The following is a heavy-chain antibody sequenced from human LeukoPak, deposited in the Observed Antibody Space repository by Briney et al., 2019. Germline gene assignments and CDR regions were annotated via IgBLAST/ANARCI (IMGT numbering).Heavy chain of an antibody. CDR2: ISSSSSYI. V-gene: IGHV3-21*01. J-gene: IGHJ6*03. CDR1: GFTLSGYS. D-gene: IGHD6-13*01. CDR3: AIAAIAAARIYYYMDV. Sequence: GGSLRLSCAASGFTLSGYSMNWVRQSPGKGLDWVSAISSSSSYIYYADSVKGRFTISRDNARNSLYLQMNSLRAEDTAVYYCAIAAIAAARIYYYMDVWGKGTTVTVSS.